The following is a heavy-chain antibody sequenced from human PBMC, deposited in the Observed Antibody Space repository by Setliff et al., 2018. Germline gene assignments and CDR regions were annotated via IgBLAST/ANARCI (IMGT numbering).Heavy chain of an antibody. Sequence: QTGGSLRLSCAASGFTFSSYWMSWVRQAPGKGLEWVGRIRDKANRYTTEYAASVKGRFTISRPDSEISMYLQMNSLETEDTAVYFCARGPRDGYNSGLDYWGQGALVTVSS. CDR1: GFTFSSYW. CDR2: IRDKANRYTT. V-gene: IGHV3-72*01. CDR3: ARGPRDGYNSGLDY. D-gene: IGHD5-12*01. J-gene: IGHJ4*02.